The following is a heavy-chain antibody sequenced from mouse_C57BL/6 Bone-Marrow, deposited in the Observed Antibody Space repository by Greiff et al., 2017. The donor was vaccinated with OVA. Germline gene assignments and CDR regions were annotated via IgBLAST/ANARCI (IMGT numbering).Heavy chain of an antibody. CDR3: ASKASNHGDY. J-gene: IGHJ4*01. CDR2: ISYDGSN. D-gene: IGHD2-5*01. V-gene: IGHV3-6*01. Sequence: EVKLQESGPGLVKPSQSLSLTCSVTGYSITSGYYWNWIRQFPGNQLEWMGYISYDGSNNYNPSLKNRISITRDTSKNQFFLKLNSVTTEDTATYYCASKASNHGDYWGQGTSVTVSS. CDR1: GYSITSGYY.